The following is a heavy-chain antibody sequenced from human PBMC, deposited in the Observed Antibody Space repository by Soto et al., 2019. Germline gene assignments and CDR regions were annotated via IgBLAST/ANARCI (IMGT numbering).Heavy chain of an antibody. V-gene: IGHV3-11*01. CDR1: LFTFSDYY. CDR3: ARARSSSSWTSFDY. J-gene: IGHJ4*02. D-gene: IGHD6-13*01. Sequence: SCAASLFTFSDYYMSWIRQAPGKGLEWVSYISSSGSTILYADSVKGRFTISRDNAKNSLYLQMSSLRAEDTAVYYCARARSSSSWTSFDYWGQGTLVTVSS. CDR2: ISSSGSTI.